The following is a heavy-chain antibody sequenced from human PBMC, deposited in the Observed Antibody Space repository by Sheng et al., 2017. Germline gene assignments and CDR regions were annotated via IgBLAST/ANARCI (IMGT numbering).Heavy chain of an antibody. Sequence: QVQLVESGGGVVQPGRSLRLSCAASGFTFSSYAMHWVRQAPGKGLEWLAVISYDGSNKYYADSVKGRFTISRDNSKNTLYLQMNSLRVEDTAVYYCAREGGVGIGYRGYAFDIWGQGTMVTVSS. CDR1: GFTFSSYA. V-gene: IGHV3-30*04. J-gene: IGHJ3*02. CDR2: ISYDGSNK. D-gene: IGHD2-21*01. CDR3: AREGGVGIGYRGYAFDI.